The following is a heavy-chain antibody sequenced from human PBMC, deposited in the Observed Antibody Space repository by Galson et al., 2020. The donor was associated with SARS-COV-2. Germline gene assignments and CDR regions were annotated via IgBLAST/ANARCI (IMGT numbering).Heavy chain of an antibody. D-gene: IGHD3-9*01. CDR1: GFTFSNCP. CDR3: AKEVPMTGRTDEYFQH. V-gene: IGHV3-23*01. CDR2: IRGSGDTT. J-gene: IGHJ1*01. Sequence: GESLKISCAASGFTFSNCPMSWVRQAPGQGLEWVSEIRGSGDTTYYADSVKGRFTIYRDTSKNTLYLQMNSLRAEDTATYYCAKEVPMTGRTDEYFQHWGQGTLVTVSS.